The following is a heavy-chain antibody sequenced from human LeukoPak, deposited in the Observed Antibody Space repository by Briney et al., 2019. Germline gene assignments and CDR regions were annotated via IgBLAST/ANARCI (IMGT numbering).Heavy chain of an antibody. Sequence: SETLSLTCAVSGNSFSDYYWSWIRQPPGKGLEWIGYIFYSGSTNNNPSLKSRVTISIDTSKNQFSLKLSSVTAADTALYYCARVRLCGSTTCYGDFDYWGQGTLVTVSS. CDR1: GNSFSDYY. CDR3: ARVRLCGSTTCYGDFDY. CDR2: IFYSGST. D-gene: IGHD2-2*01. J-gene: IGHJ4*02. V-gene: IGHV4-59*12.